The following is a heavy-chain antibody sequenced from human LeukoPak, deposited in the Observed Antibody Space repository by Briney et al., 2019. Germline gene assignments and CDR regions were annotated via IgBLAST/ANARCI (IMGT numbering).Heavy chain of an antibody. CDR2: IKSKTDGGTT. CDR1: GFTFSNAW. D-gene: IGHD2-2*02. V-gene: IGHV3-15*01. CDR3: TTDREYCSSTSCYRVDY. J-gene: IGHJ4*02. Sequence: GGSLRLSCAASGFTFSNAWMSWVRQAPGKGLEWVGRIKSKTDGGTTDYAAPVKGRFTISRDDSKNTLYLQMNSLKTEDTAVYYCTTDREYCSSTSCYRVDYWGQGTLVTVSS.